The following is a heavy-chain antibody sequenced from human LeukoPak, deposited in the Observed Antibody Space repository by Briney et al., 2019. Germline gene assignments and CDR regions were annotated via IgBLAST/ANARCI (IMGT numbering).Heavy chain of an antibody. V-gene: IGHV1-3*01. Sequence: ASVKVSCKASGYTFTSYAMHWVRQAPGQRLEWMGWINAGNGNTKYSQKFQGRVTITRDTSASTAYMELSSLRSEDTAVYYCARGYYYDSSGYYYVVGGYFDYWGQGTLVTVSS. CDR2: INAGNGNT. D-gene: IGHD3-22*01. J-gene: IGHJ4*02. CDR1: GYTFTSYA. CDR3: ARGYYYDSSGYYYVVGGYFDY.